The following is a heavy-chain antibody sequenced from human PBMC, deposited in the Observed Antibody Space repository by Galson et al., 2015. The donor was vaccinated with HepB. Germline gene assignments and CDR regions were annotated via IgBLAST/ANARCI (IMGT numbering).Heavy chain of an antibody. V-gene: IGHV3-15*01. CDR1: GFTFSNAW. CDR2: IKSKTDGGTT. J-gene: IGHJ4*02. Sequence: SLRLSCAASGFTFSNAWMSWVRQAPGKGLEWVGRIKSKTDGGTTDYAAPVKGRFTISRDDSKNTLYLQMNSLKTEDTAVYYCTTIVRGVVTAWYYFDYWGQGTLVTVSS. CDR3: TTIVRGVVTAWYYFDY. D-gene: IGHD2-21*02.